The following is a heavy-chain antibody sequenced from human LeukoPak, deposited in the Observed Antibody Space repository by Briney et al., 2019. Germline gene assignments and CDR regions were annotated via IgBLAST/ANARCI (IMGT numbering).Heavy chain of an antibody. D-gene: IGHD4-11*01. Sequence: KPSETLSLTCAVSGYSISSGYYWGWIRQPPGKGLEWIGSIYHSGSTYYNPSLKSRVTISVDTSKNQFSLKLSSVTAADTAVYYCARPSTTGRTLMVFDPWGQGTLVTVSS. CDR2: IYHSGST. CDR1: GYSISSGYY. V-gene: IGHV4-38-2*01. J-gene: IGHJ5*02. CDR3: ARPSTTGRTLMVFDP.